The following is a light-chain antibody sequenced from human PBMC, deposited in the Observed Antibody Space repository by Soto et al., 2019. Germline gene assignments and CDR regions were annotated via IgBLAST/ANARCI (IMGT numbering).Light chain of an antibody. J-gene: IGKJ2*01. CDR2: AAS. V-gene: IGKV1-9*01. CDR3: QQLNSYTVYT. Sequence: DIQLTQSPSFLSASVGDRVTITCRASQGISSYLAWYQQKPGKAPKLLIYAASTLQSGVPSRFSGSGSGTEFTLTISSLQPEDFATYYCQQLNSYTVYTFGQGTKREIK. CDR1: QGISSY.